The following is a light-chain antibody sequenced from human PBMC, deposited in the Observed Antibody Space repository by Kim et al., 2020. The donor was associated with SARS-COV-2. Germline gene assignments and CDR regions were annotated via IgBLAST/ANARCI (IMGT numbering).Light chain of an antibody. CDR3: QAWDSSTAV. CDR1: KLGDKY. V-gene: IGLV3-1*01. J-gene: IGLJ2*01. Sequence: SYELTQPPSVSVSPGQTASITCSGDKLGDKYACWYQQKPGQSPVLVIYQDSKRPSGIPERFSGSNSGNTATLTISGTQAMDEADYYCQAWDSSTAVFGGGTQLTGL. CDR2: QDS.